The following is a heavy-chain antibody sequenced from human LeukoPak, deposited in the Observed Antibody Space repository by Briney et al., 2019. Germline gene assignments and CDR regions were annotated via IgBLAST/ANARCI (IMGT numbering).Heavy chain of an antibody. Sequence: PSETLSLTCTVSGGSISSYYWSWSREPPGKGLEWIGYIYYSGSTNYNPSLKSRVTIAVDTSKNQFSLKLSSVTAADTAVYYCARGGSGNYYYMDVWGKGTTVTVSS. V-gene: IGHV4-59*01. CDR2: IYYSGST. J-gene: IGHJ6*03. CDR1: GGSISSYY. D-gene: IGHD1-26*01. CDR3: ARGGSGNYYYMDV.